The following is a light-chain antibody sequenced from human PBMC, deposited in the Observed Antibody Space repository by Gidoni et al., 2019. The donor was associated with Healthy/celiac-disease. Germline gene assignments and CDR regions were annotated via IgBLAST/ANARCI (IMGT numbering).Light chain of an antibody. CDR2: AAS. CDR1: QSISSY. V-gene: IGKV1-39*01. CDR3: QQSYT. Sequence: DIQMTQSPSSLSASVGDRVTITCRASQSISSYLNWYQQKPGKAPKLLIYAASSLQGGVPSRFSGSGSGTDFTLTISSLQPEDFATYYCQQSYTFXGXTKVEIK. J-gene: IGKJ4*01.